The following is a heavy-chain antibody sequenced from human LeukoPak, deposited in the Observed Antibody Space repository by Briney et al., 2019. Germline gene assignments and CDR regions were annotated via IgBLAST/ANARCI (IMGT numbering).Heavy chain of an antibody. CDR3: ARAAVNVDTAMVSFDY. V-gene: IGHV4-34*01. D-gene: IGHD5-18*01. Sequence: SETLSLTCAVYGGSFSGYYWSWIRQPPGKGLEWIWEINHSGSTNYNPSLKSRVTISVDTSKNQFSLKLSSVTAADTAVYYCARAAVNVDTAMVSFDYWGQGTLVTVSP. J-gene: IGHJ4*02. CDR2: INHSGST. CDR1: GGSFSGYY.